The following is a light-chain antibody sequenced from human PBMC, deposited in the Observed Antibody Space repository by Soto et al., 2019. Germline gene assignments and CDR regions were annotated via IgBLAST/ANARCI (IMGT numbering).Light chain of an antibody. CDR3: AAWDDSLNGVV. CDR2: SNS. J-gene: IGLJ2*01. CDR1: SSNIGSNT. V-gene: IGLV1-44*01. Sequence: QPVLTQPPSASGTPGQRVTISCSGSSSNIGSNTVNWYQQLPGTAPKLLIYSNSQRPSGVPDRFSGSKSGTSASLAISGLQSEDEADYYCAAWDDSLNGVVFGGRTKLTVL.